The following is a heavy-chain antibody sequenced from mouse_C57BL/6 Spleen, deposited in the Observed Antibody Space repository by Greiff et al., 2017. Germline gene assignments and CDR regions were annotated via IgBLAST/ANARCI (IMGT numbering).Heavy chain of an antibody. D-gene: IGHD2-4*01. CDR2: IDPETGGT. Sequence: QVQLQQSGAELVRPGASVTLSCKASGYTFTDYEMHWVKQTPVHGLEWIGAIDPETGGTAYNQKFKGKAILTADKSSSTAYMELRSLTSEDSAVYYCTRGVPYYDDDDYWGQGTTLTVSS. V-gene: IGHV1-15*01. CDR3: TRGVPYYDDDDY. J-gene: IGHJ2*01. CDR1: GYTFTDYE.